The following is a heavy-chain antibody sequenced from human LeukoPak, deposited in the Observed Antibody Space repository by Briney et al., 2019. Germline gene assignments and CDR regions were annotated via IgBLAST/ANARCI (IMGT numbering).Heavy chain of an antibody. CDR3: AKDYGCFDY. V-gene: IGHV3-11*06. CDR1: GFTFSDYY. Sequence: PGGSLRLSCAASGFTFSDYYMSWIRQAPGKGLEWVSYISSSSSYIYYADSVKGRFTISRDNSKNTLYLQMNSLRAEDTALYYCAKDYGCFDYWGQGTLVTVSS. CDR2: ISSSSSYI. J-gene: IGHJ4*02. D-gene: IGHD3-10*01.